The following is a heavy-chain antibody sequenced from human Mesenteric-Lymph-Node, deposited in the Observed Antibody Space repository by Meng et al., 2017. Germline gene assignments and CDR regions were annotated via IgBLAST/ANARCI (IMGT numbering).Heavy chain of an antibody. D-gene: IGHD6-13*01. J-gene: IGHJ3*02. CDR2: ISSNSKVI. CDR3: TRGGSSSTANDVFDI. CDR1: GITFSSYS. Sequence: GESLKISCAASGITFSSYSINWLGQAPGKGLEWVSSISSNSKVIFYAGSVKGRFTISRDNAKNSLSLQMNSMRVEDTAVYYYTRGGSSSTANDVFDIWGQGTMVTVSS. V-gene: IGHV3-21*01.